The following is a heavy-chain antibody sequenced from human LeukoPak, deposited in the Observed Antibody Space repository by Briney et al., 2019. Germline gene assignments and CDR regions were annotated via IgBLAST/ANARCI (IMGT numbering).Heavy chain of an antibody. V-gene: IGHV3-30*18. D-gene: IGHD2-2*01. Sequence: GGSLRLSCAASGFTFNNYGMHWVRQAPGKGLEWVAVISYDGRNKHYPDSVKGRFTISRDISTDTLWLQMDSPRTEDTAVYYCAKGPLRGTAAAIDYWGQGTLVTVSS. CDR3: AKGPLRGTAAAIDY. CDR2: ISYDGRNK. J-gene: IGHJ4*02. CDR1: GFTFNNYG.